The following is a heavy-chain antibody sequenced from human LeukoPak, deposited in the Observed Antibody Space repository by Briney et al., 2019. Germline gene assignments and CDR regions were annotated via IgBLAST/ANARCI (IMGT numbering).Heavy chain of an antibody. D-gene: IGHD1-26*01. CDR1: GFTFSSDA. V-gene: IGHV3-64*01. CDR3: ARGEQGATPTNFDY. Sequence: GGSLRLSCAASGFTFSSDAMHWVRQAPGKGLEYVSAISSNGGSTYYANSVKGRFTISRDNSKNTLYLQMGSLRAEDMAVYYCARGEQGATPTNFDYWGQGTLVTVSS. J-gene: IGHJ4*02. CDR2: ISSNGGST.